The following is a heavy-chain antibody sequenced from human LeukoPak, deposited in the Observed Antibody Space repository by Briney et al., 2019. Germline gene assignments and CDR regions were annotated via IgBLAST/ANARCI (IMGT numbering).Heavy chain of an antibody. Sequence: ASVKVSCKASGYTFTSYDINWVRQATGQGLEWMGWMNPDSGNTGYAQKFQGRVTMTRNTSISTAYMELSSLRSEDTAVYYCARGRRDRYDSSSWYLRAGNFDYWGQGTLVTVSS. D-gene: IGHD6-13*01. CDR1: GYTFTSYD. CDR2: MNPDSGNT. V-gene: IGHV1-8*01. CDR3: ARGRRDRYDSSSWYLRAGNFDY. J-gene: IGHJ4*02.